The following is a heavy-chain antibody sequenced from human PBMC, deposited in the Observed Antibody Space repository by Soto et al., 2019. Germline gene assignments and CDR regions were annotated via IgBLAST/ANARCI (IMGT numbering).Heavy chain of an antibody. J-gene: IGHJ4*02. Sequence: QITLKESGPTLVKPTQTLTLTCTFSGFSLSTSGVGVGWIRQPPGKALEWLALIYWDDDKRYSPSLKSRLTITKDTSKNQVVLTMTNMDPVDTATYYCAHSIWFGVLSPYYFDYWGQGTLVTVSS. CDR3: AHSIWFGVLSPYYFDY. D-gene: IGHD3-10*01. CDR1: GFSLSTSGVG. V-gene: IGHV2-5*02. CDR2: IYWDDDK.